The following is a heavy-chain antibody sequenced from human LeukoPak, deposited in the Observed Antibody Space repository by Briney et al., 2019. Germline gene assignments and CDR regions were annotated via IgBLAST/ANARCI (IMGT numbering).Heavy chain of an antibody. CDR1: GFTFSSYA. CDR2: ISGSGATT. D-gene: IGHD5-18*01. V-gene: IGHV3-23*01. J-gene: IGHJ4*02. CDR3: AKGRGYNSFNDTVDY. Sequence: TGGSLRLSCAASGFTFSSYAMSWVRQAPGKGLEWVSGISGSGATTYYADSVEGRFTISRDNSNNTLYLQMNSLRAEDTAVYYCAKGRGYNSFNDTVDYWGQGALVTVSS.